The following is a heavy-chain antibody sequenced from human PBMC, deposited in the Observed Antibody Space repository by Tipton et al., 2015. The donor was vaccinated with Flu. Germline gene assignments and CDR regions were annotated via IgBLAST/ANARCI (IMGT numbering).Heavy chain of an antibody. CDR1: GGSISSYY. CDR2: IYHSGST. D-gene: IGHD6-19*01. V-gene: IGHV4-38-2*02. J-gene: IGHJ4*02. Sequence: TLSLTCTVSGGSISSYYWGWIRQPPGKGLEWIGSIYHSGSTYYNPSLKSRVTISVDTSKNQFSLKLSSVTAADTAVYYCARDLGGQSSGWKGPFDYWGQGTLVTVSS. CDR3: ARDLGGQSSGWKGPFDY.